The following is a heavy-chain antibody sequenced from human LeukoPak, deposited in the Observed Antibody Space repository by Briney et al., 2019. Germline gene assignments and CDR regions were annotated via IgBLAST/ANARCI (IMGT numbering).Heavy chain of an antibody. V-gene: IGHV3-23*01. J-gene: IGHJ5*02. D-gene: IGHD3-10*01. CDR1: GFTFGSYA. Sequence: PGGSLRLSCAASGFTFGSYAMSWVRQAPGKGLEWVSAISGSGGSTYYADSVKGRFTISRDNSKNTLYLQMNSLRAEDTAVYYCAKNMGSGSNNWFDPWGQGTLVTVSS. CDR3: AKNMGSGSNNWFDP. CDR2: ISGSGGST.